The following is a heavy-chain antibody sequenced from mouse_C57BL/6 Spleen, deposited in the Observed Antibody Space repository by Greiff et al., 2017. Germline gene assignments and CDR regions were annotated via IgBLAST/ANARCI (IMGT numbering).Heavy chain of an antibody. V-gene: IGHV1-64*01. CDR2: IHPNSGST. Sequence: QVQLQQPGAELVKPGASVKLSCKASGYTFTSYWMHWVKQRPGQGLEWIGMIHPNSGSTNYNEKFKSKATLTVDKSSSTAYMQLSSLTSEDSAVYYCAREVAYYSNLGNFDYWGQGTTLTVAS. CDR3: AREVAYYSNLGNFDY. CDR1: GYTFTSYW. D-gene: IGHD2-5*01. J-gene: IGHJ2*01.